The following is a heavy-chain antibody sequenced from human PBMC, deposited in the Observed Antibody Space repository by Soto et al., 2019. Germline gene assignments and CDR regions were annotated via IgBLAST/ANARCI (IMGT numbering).Heavy chain of an antibody. Sequence: EVQLVESGGGLVKPGGSLRLSCAASGFTFSSYSMNWVRQAPGKGLEWVSSISSSSSYIYYADSVKGRFTISRDNAKNSLYLQMNSLRAEDTAVYYCARSMGRAVTTFYYWGRGTLVTVSS. J-gene: IGHJ4*02. D-gene: IGHD4-17*01. V-gene: IGHV3-21*01. CDR2: ISSSSSYI. CDR3: ARSMGRAVTTFYY. CDR1: GFTFSSYS.